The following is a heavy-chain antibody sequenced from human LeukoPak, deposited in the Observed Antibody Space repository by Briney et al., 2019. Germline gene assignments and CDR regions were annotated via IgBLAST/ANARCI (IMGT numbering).Heavy chain of an antibody. D-gene: IGHD3-22*01. V-gene: IGHV1-69*13. J-gene: IGHJ4*02. Sequence: ASVKVSCKASGGTFISYAISWGRQAPGQGLEWMGGIIPIFGTANYAQKFQGRVTITADESTSTAYMELSSLRPEDTAVYYCARDAFGYDSSGYYMPLWDYWGQGTLVTVSS. CDR2: IIPIFGTA. CDR1: GGTFISYA. CDR3: ARDAFGYDSSGYYMPLWDY.